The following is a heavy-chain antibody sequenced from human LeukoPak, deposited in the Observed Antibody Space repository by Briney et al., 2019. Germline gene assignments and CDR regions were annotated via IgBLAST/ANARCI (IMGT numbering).Heavy chain of an antibody. CDR2: INHSGST. V-gene: IGHV4-34*01. Sequence: SETLSLTCAVYGGSFSGYYWSWIRQPPGKGLEWIGEINHSGSTNYNPSLKSRVTISVDTSKNQFSLKLSSVTAADTAVYYCAGIRVTMVRGVIIFRSRYFDYWGQGTLVTVSS. J-gene: IGHJ4*02. CDR1: GGSFSGYY. CDR3: AGIRVTMVRGVIIFRSRYFDY. D-gene: IGHD3-10*01.